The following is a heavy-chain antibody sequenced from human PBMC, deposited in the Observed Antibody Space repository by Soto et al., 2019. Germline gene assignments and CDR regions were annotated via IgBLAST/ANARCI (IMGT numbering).Heavy chain of an antibody. D-gene: IGHD6-13*01. Sequence: SETVSLTCTVSGGSISSGGYYWSWIRQHPGKGLEWIGYIYYSGSTYYNPSLKSRVTISVDTSKNQFSLKLSSVTAADTAVYYCAREIAAEYGENWFEPWGQGPLVTVSS. J-gene: IGHJ5*02. V-gene: IGHV4-31*03. CDR1: GGSISSGGYY. CDR3: AREIAAEYGENWFEP. CDR2: IYYSGST.